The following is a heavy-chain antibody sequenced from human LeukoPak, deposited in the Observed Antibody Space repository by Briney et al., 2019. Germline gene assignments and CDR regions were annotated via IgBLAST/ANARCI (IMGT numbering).Heavy chain of an antibody. D-gene: IGHD3-10*01. V-gene: IGHV5-51*01. Sequence: GESLKISCKGSGYSFTYYWIAWVRQMPGKGLEWMGIIYPRDSDTRYSTSFQGQVTISADKSISTAYLQWSSLKASDTAMYYCARRDGSGLYYFDYWGQGALVTVSS. CDR2: IYPRDSDT. CDR3: ARRDGSGLYYFDY. CDR1: GYSFTYYW. J-gene: IGHJ4*02.